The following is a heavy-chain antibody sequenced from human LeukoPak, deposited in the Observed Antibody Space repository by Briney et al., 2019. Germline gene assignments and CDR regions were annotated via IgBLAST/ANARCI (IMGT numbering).Heavy chain of an antibody. V-gene: IGHV4-59*12. J-gene: IGHJ4*02. D-gene: IGHD3-3*01. CDR3: ADEDYDFWSGYSHY. Sequence: PSETLSLTCTVSGGSISSYYWSWIRQPPGKGLEWIGYIYCSGSTNYNPSLKSRVTISVDTSKNQFSLKLSSVTAADTAVYYCADEDYDFWSGYSHYWGQGTLVTVSS. CDR2: IYCSGST. CDR1: GGSISSYY.